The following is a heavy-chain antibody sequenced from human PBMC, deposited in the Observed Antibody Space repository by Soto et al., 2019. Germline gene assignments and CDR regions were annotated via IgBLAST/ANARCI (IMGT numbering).Heavy chain of an antibody. D-gene: IGHD3-22*01. CDR1: GYSFTSYW. CDR3: ARPYYYDSSGYRSAFDI. Sequence: ASVKVSCKGSGYSFTSYWIGWERQMPGKGLEWMGIIYPGDSDTRYSPSFQGQVTISADKSISTAYLQWSSLKASDTAMYYCARPYYYDSSGYRSAFDIWGQGTMVTVSS. J-gene: IGHJ3*02. CDR2: IYPGDSDT. V-gene: IGHV5-51*01.